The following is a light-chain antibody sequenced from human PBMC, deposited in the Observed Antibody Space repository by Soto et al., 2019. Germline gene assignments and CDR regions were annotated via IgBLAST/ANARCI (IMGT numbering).Light chain of an antibody. CDR2: AAS. CDR3: QQYNNWPPIT. CDR1: QSISTY. J-gene: IGKJ5*01. Sequence: DIQMTQSPSSLSASVGDRVTITCRASQSISTYLHWYQQKPGKAPKLLIYAASSLESGVPSRFSGSGSGTDFTLTISSLQSEDFAVYYCQQYNNWPPITFGQGTRLEI. V-gene: IGKV1-39*01.